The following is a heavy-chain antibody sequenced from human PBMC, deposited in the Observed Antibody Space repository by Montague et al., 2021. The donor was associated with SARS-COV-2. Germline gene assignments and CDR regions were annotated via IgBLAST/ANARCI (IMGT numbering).Heavy chain of an antibody. CDR3: ARESGSFHDGGYFDY. CDR1: GFYFSYA. J-gene: IGHJ4*02. D-gene: IGHD1-26*01. CDR2: ISNDGSNK. V-gene: IGHV3-30*04. Sequence: SLRLSCAASGFYFSYAMHWVRQAPGKGLEWVALISNDGSNKHYADSVKGRFTISRDNSKSTLYLQMNSLRTEDTAVYYCARESGSFHDGGYFDYWGRGSLVTVSS.